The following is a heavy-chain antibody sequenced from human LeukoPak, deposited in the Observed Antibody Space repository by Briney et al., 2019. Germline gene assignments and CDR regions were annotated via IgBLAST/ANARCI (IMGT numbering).Heavy chain of an antibody. CDR2: IIPIFGTA. D-gene: IGHD3-10*01. V-gene: IGHV1-69*13. Sequence: ASVKVSCKASGGTFSSHAISWVRQAPGQGLEWMGGIIPIFGTANYAQKFQGRVTITADESTSTAYMELSSLRSEDTAVYYCARASTYYYGSGRQDFDYWGQGTLVTVSS. CDR3: ARASTYYYGSGRQDFDY. CDR1: GGTFSSHA. J-gene: IGHJ4*02.